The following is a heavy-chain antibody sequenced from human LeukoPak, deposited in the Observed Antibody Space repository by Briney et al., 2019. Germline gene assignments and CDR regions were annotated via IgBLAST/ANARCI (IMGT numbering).Heavy chain of an antibody. V-gene: IGHV3-30*18. Sequence: KSGGSLRLSCAASGFTFSGSGMHWVRQAPGKGLEWVAVISYDGKNKLYGDSVKGRFTISRDNSKNTQYLQMNSLRVEDTAVYYCAKGYSGYDYAFDVWGQGTMVTVSS. J-gene: IGHJ3*01. D-gene: IGHD5-12*01. CDR1: GFTFSGSG. CDR2: ISYDGKNK. CDR3: AKGYSGYDYAFDV.